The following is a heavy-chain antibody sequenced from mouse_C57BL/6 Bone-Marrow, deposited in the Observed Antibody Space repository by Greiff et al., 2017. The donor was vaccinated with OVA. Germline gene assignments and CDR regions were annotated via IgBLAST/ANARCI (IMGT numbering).Heavy chain of an antibody. CDR2: IYPRSGNT. J-gene: IGHJ3*01. Sequence: QVQLKQSGAELARPGASVKLSCKASGYTFTSYGISWVKQRTGQGLEWIGEIYPRSGNTYYNEKFKGKATLTADKSSSTAYMELRSLTSEDSAVYFGARRKLWGNPFADWGQGTLVTVSA. CDR1: GYTFTSYG. V-gene: IGHV1-81*01. D-gene: IGHD2-1*01. CDR3: ARRKLWGNPFAD.